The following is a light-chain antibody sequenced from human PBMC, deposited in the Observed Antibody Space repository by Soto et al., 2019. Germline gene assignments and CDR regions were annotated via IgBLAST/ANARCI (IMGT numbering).Light chain of an antibody. Sequence: FLLTQPHSVSESPGKTVTISCTRSSGSIASNYVQWYQQRPGSAPTTVIYEDNQRPSGVPDRFSGSIDSSSNSASLTISGLKTEDEADYYCQSYDSSPLWVFGTGTKSPS. CDR2: EDN. CDR3: QSYDSSPLWV. V-gene: IGLV6-57*04. CDR1: SGSIASNY. J-gene: IGLJ1*01.